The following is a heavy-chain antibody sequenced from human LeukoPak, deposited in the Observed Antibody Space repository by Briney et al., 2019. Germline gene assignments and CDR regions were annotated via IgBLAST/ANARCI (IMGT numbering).Heavy chain of an antibody. CDR1: GFTFSSYG. J-gene: IGHJ4*02. CDR3: AIVDPPYCSGGSCYWDY. V-gene: IGHV3-21*01. D-gene: IGHD2-15*01. CDR2: ISSSSSCI. Sequence: GGSLRLSCAASGFTFSSYGMNWVRQAPGKGLEWVSSISSSSSCIYYADSVKGRFTISRDNAKNSLYLQMNSLRDEDTAVYYCAIVDPPYCSGGSCYWDYWGQGTMVTVSS.